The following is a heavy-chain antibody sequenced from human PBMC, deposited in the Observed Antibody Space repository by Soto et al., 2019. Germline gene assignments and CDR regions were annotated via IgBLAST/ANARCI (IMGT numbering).Heavy chain of an antibody. V-gene: IGHV1-18*01. J-gene: IGHJ4*02. Sequence: QVQLVKSGAEVKKPGASVKVSCKASGYTFTSYGINWVRQAPGQGLEWMGWISAYNRNTNYAQKLQGRVTMTTDTSTSTAYMELRSLRSDDTAVYYCARSGCSGGSCYSYYFDYWGQGTLVTVSS. CDR1: GYTFTSYG. CDR3: ARSGCSGGSCYSYYFDY. D-gene: IGHD2-15*01. CDR2: ISAYNRNT.